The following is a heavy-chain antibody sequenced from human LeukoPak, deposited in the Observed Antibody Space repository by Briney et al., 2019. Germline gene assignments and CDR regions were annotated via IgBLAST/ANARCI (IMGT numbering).Heavy chain of an antibody. Sequence: SETLSLTCTVSGGSISSGNYYWGWIRQPPGKGLEWIGSIYSGSTYSNPSLKSRVIISVDTSKNQFSLKLSSVTAADTAVYYCARHVWDIGFQPWGQGTLVTVSS. D-gene: IGHD2-8*01. CDR2: IYSGST. V-gene: IGHV4-39*01. CDR1: GGSISSGNYY. J-gene: IGHJ1*01. CDR3: ARHVWDIGFQP.